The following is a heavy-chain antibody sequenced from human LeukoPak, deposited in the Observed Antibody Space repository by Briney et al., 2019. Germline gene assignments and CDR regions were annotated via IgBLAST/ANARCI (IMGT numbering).Heavy chain of an antibody. CDR2: IHHSGST. D-gene: IGHD3-10*01. J-gene: IGHJ4*02. Sequence: SGTLSLTCAVSGGSISSNNWWNWVRQPPGKGLEWIGEIHHSGSTHYNPSLKSRVTISVDTSRNQFSLKLSSVTAADTAVYYCARGLWFGDENPPYFDYWGQGILVTVSS. CDR1: GGSISSNNW. CDR3: ARGLWFGDENPPYFDY. V-gene: IGHV4-4*02.